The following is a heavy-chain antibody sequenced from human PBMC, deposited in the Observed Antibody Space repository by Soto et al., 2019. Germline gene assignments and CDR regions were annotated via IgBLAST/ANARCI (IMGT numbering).Heavy chain of an antibody. CDR1: GGSISSYY. Sequence: SVTLSLTCTVSGGSISSYYWSWIRQPPGEGLEWIGYIYYSGSTSYNPSLKSRVTISVDTSKSQFSLKLSSVTAADTAVYYCAGRRGYSFAYYFDSWGQGTLVTVSS. CDR3: AGRRGYSFAYYFDS. CDR2: IYYSGST. J-gene: IGHJ4*02. D-gene: IGHD5-18*01. V-gene: IGHV4-59*01.